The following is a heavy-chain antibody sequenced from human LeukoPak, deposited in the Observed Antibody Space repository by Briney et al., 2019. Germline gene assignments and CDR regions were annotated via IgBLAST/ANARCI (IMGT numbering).Heavy chain of an antibody. V-gene: IGHV5-51*01. CDR2: IYPGDSNT. Sequence: GAPLQISSKGSGSRFIAYWIGWFRQIPGKGLECMGIIYPGDSNTRYSPSFQGQVTISADRSINTAYLQWSSLKASDTAMYYCARHIPFDYWGQGTLVTVSS. CDR1: GSRFIAYW. D-gene: IGHD2-21*01. CDR3: ARHIPFDY. J-gene: IGHJ4*02.